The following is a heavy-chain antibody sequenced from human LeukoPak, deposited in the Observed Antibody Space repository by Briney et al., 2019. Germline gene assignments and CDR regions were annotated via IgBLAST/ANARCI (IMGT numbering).Heavy chain of an antibody. CDR3: ARGSYYDSSGTTP. V-gene: IGHV4-39*07. Sequence: SETLSLTCTLSGGSISSNKYSWGWLRQPPGTGLEWIGEINHSGSTNYNPSLKSRVTISVDTSKNQFSLKLSSVTAADTVVYYCARGSYYDSSGTTPWGQGTLVTVSS. D-gene: IGHD3-22*01. CDR2: INHSGST. CDR1: GGSISSNKYS. J-gene: IGHJ4*02.